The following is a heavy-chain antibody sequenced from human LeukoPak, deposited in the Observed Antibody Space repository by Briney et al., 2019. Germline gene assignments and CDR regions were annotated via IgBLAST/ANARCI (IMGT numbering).Heavy chain of an antibody. CDR2: IHYSGNT. D-gene: IGHD6-19*01. J-gene: IGHJ3*02. CDR1: GITISSYY. V-gene: IGHV4-59*01. Sequence: SETLSLTCTVSGITISSYYWSWIRQPPGKGLEWIGYIHYSGNTNYNPSLKSRATISVDTPNNQFSLKLSSVTAADTAVYYCALDTSGWSDDSFDIWGLGTTVTVSS. CDR3: ALDTSGWSDDSFDI.